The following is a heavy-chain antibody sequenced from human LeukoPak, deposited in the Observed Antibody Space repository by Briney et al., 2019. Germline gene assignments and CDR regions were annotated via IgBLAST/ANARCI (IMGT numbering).Heavy chain of an antibody. D-gene: IGHD3/OR15-3a*01. J-gene: IGHJ5*02. V-gene: IGHV3-48*04. CDR2: ISSGSSPI. Sequence: GGALRLSCAASGFTFSSWIINGVRQAPGKGLDWLSYISSGSSPIYYADSVKGRFTISRDDAKNLVYLQMNSLRAEDTAVYYCTYLRTPYYNDKWLDPWGQGALVTVSS. CDR3: TYLRTPYYNDKWLDP. CDR1: GFTFSSWI.